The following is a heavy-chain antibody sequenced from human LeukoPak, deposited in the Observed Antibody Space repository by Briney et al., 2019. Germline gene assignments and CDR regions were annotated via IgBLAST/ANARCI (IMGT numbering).Heavy chain of an antibody. CDR2: ISSSGSTI. Sequence: PGGSLRLSCAASGFTFSDYYMSWIRQAPGKGLEWVSYISSSGSTIYYADSVKGRFTISRDNSKNTLYLQMNSLRAEDTAVYYCARGQYSSGWYVRGAFDYWGQGTLVTVSS. CDR1: GFTFSDYY. D-gene: IGHD6-19*01. V-gene: IGHV3-11*04. J-gene: IGHJ4*02. CDR3: ARGQYSSGWYVRGAFDY.